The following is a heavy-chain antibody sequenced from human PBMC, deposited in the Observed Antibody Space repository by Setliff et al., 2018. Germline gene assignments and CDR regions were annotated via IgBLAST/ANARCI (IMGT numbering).Heavy chain of an antibody. J-gene: IGHJ6*03. CDR3: ARSNMGNYYDSGRYYYYYYMDV. V-gene: IGHV4-61*09. CDR2: IYTSGTT. Sequence: SETLSLTCSVSGSSISSGSYYWTWIRQPAGKGLGWIGHIYTSGTTKYNPSLKSRVTISVDASKNQFFLKLTSVTAADTAVYYCARSNMGNYYDSGRYYYYYYMDVWGKGTTVTVSS. D-gene: IGHD3-10*01. CDR1: GSSISSGSYY.